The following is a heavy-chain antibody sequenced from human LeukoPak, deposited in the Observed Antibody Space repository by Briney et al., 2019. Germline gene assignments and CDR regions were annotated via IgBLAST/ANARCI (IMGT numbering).Heavy chain of an antibody. J-gene: IGHJ3*02. CDR3: ARASGDYLWRTFDI. CDR1: GGSISSGNYY. CDR2: NYTSGST. Sequence: QVQLQESGPGLVKPSQTLSLTCTVSGGSISSGNYYWTCIRQHAGKGLEWFGLNYTSGSTNYNPSLESRVTISLDTSKNQFSLNLSSVTAADTAVYYCARASGDYLWRTFDIWGQGTMVTVSS. V-gene: IGHV4-61*02. D-gene: IGHD4-17*01.